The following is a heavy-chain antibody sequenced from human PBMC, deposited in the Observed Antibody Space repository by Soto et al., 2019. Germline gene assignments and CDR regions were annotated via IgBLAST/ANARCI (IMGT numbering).Heavy chain of an antibody. D-gene: IGHD3-10*01. Sequence: QVQLVQSGAEVKRPGASVKVSCKASGYSFITYGITWVRQAPGQGLEWMGWIAPYNGYTNYAQKFQGRFTMTTDTATSTGYMEMRSLRSDDTAVYYCSAGITLVRGVFSSGMDVWGQGTTVTVSS. J-gene: IGHJ6*02. CDR3: SAGITLVRGVFSSGMDV. CDR1: GYSFITYG. V-gene: IGHV1-18*01. CDR2: IAPYNGYT.